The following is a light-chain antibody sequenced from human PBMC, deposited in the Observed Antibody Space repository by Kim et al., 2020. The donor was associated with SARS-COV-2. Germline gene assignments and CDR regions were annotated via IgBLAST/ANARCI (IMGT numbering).Light chain of an antibody. J-gene: IGKJ1*01. CDR1: QGIRND. Sequence: GSVGDRFTIPGRASQGIRNDLGWYQQKPAKAPKLLIYGASSLQSGVPSRFSGSGSGTDFTLTISSLQPEDFATDYCLQDYNYPRTFGQGTKVDIK. CDR3: LQDYNYPRT. CDR2: GAS. V-gene: IGKV1-6*01.